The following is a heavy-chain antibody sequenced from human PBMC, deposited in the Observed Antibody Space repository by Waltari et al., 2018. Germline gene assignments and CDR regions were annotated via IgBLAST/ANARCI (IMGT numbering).Heavy chain of an antibody. CDR3: ARGKRRYDFWSGPGGWFDP. D-gene: IGHD3-3*01. CDR2: INQSGST. V-gene: IGHV4-34*01. CDR1: GGSFSGYY. J-gene: IGHJ5*02. Sequence: QVQLQQWGAGLLKPSETLSLTCAVYGGSFSGYYWSWIRQPPGKGLGWIGEINQSGSTNYNPALKSRVTISVDTSKNQFSLKLSSVTAADTAVYYCARGKRRYDFWSGPGGWFDPWGQGTLVTVSS.